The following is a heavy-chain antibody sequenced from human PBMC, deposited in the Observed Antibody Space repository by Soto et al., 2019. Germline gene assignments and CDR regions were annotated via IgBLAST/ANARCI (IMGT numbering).Heavy chain of an antibody. D-gene: IGHD2-2*01. CDR2: IWYDGSHE. V-gene: IGHV3-30*18. Sequence: QVQLGESGGGVVQPGRSLRLSCAASGFSFSSYGMHWVRQAPGKGLEWVAVIWYDGSHEYYGDSVKGRFTISRDNSKNTLELEMNSLSAEDKAVYYCAKDLASKSAYVPAYCGKVTLVTVSS. CDR3: AKDLASKSAYVPAY. J-gene: IGHJ4*02. CDR1: GFSFSSYG.